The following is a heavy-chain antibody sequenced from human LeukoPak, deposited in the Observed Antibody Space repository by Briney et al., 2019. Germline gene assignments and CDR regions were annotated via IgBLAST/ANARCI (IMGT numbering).Heavy chain of an antibody. V-gene: IGHV3-21*01. Sequence: GGSLRLSCAASGFTFSNYSMNWVRQAPGKGLEWVSPISSSSYSYIYYADSVKGRFTISRDNAKNSLYLQMNSLRAEDTAVYYCARDQGYYTGGSWYSDRGVDAFDIWGQGTMVTVSS. CDR3: ARDQGYYTGGSWYSDRGVDAFDI. CDR1: GFTFSNYS. CDR2: ISSSSYSYI. D-gene: IGHD2-15*01. J-gene: IGHJ3*02.